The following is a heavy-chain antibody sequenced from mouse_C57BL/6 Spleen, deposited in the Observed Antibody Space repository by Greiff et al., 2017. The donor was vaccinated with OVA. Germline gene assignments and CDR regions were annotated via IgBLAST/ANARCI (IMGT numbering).Heavy chain of an antibody. CDR3: ARITCITTPRDD. D-gene: IGHD1-1*01. CDR1: GYTFTDYY. V-gene: IGHV1-26*01. J-gene: IGHJ4*01. Sequence: EVQLQQSGPELVKPGASVKISCKASGYTFTDYYMNWVKQSHGKSLEWIGDINPNNGGTSYNQKFKGKATLTVDKSSSTAYMELRSLTSEDSAVYDCARITCITTPRDDGGEGASVTVSA. CDR2: INPNNGGT.